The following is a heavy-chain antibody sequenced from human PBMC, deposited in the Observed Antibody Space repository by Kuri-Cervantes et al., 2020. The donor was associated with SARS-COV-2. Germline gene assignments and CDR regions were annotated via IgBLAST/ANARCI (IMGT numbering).Heavy chain of an antibody. CDR2: IYSGGST. Sequence: GGSLRLSCAASGFTFSSYGMHWVRQAPGKGLEWVSVIYSGGSTYYADSVKGRFTISRDNPKNTLYLQMNSLRAEDTAVYYCAREGGSPGDAFDIWGQGTMVTVSS. D-gene: IGHD5-12*01. V-gene: IGHV3-NL1*01. J-gene: IGHJ3*02. CDR3: AREGGSPGDAFDI. CDR1: GFTFSSYG.